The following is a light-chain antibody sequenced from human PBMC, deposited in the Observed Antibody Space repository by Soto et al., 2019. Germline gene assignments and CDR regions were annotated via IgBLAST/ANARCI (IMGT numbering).Light chain of an antibody. CDR2: EVS. J-gene: IGKJ2*01. CDR3: QQFNSDPHGYI. CDR1: QGISSA. V-gene: IGKV1-13*02. Sequence: AIQLTQSPSSLSASVGDSVTITCRASQGISSALAWYQQKPGKAPKLLIYEVSSLESGVPSRFSGSGSGTDFTLTISSLQPEDFATYYSQQFNSDPHGYIFGQVTKLEIK.